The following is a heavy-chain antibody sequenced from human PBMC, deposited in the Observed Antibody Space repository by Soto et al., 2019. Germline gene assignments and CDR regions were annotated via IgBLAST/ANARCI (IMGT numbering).Heavy chain of an antibody. CDR3: VRDGGVVGPRSLWWTFDY. Sequence: QVQLVQSGAAVVKPGASVKVSCKASGYSFTSYAISWVRQAPGQGLEWMGWISASNGNTDYAQKLQGRVTMTTDTSTSTSYMELRSLRSDDTAVYYCVRDGGVVGPRSLWWTFDYWGPGTLVTVSS. V-gene: IGHV1-18*01. CDR1: GYSFTSYA. D-gene: IGHD2-15*01. CDR2: ISASNGNT. J-gene: IGHJ4*02.